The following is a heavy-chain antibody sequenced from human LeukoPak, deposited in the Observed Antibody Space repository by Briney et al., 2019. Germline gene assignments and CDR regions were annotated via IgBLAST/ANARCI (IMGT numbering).Heavy chain of an antibody. D-gene: IGHD3-10*01. CDR2: FDPVDGET. Sequence: VASVKVSYKASGYTFTSYYMHWVRQAPGQGLEWMGGFDPVDGETIYAPKFQGRVTMTEDTSTDTAYMELISLTSEDTAVYYCATVRGDFVPGAVRSYYYYMDVWGKGTTVTVSS. CDR3: ATVRGDFVPGAVRSYYYYMDV. J-gene: IGHJ6*03. CDR1: GYTFTSYY. V-gene: IGHV1-24*01.